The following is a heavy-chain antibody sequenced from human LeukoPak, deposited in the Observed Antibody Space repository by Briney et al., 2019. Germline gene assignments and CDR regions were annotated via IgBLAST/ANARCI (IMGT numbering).Heavy chain of an antibody. CDR1: GGSFSGYY. CDR2: IYYSGST. CDR3: ARHRYSGSPFDAFDI. J-gene: IGHJ3*02. D-gene: IGHD1-26*01. V-gene: IGHV4-34*01. Sequence: SETLSLTCAVYGGSFSGYYWSWIRQPPGKGLEWIGSIYYSGSTYYNPSLKSRVTISVDTSKNQFSLKLSSVTAADTAVYYCARHRYSGSPFDAFDIWGQGTMVTVSS.